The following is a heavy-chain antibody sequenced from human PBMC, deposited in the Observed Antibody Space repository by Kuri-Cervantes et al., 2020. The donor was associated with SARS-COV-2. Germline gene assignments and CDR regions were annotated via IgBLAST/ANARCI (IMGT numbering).Heavy chain of an antibody. CDR1: GYSFTSYW. CDR2: IYPGDSDT. CDR3: ARQVAHYDILTGYQMCYFDY. V-gene: IGHV5-51*01. D-gene: IGHD3-9*01. J-gene: IGHJ4*02. Sequence: KVSCKGSGYSFTSYWIGWVRQMPGKGLEWMGIIYPGDSDTRYSPSFQGQVTISADKSISTAYLQWSSLKASDTAMYYCARQVAHYDILTGYQMCYFDYWGQGTLVTVSS.